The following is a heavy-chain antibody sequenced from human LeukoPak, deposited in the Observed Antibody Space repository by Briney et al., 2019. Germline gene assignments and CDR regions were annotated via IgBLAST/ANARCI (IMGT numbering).Heavy chain of an antibody. D-gene: IGHD6-6*01. V-gene: IGHV1-2*02. CDR3: AREGIAARTNYFDY. CDR2: INPNSGGT. CDR1: GYTFTGYY. Sequence: ASVKVSCKASGYTFTGYYMHWVRQAPGQGLEWMGWINPNSGGTNYAQKFQGRVTMTRDTSISTAYMELSRLRSDDTAVYYCAREGIAARTNYFDYWGQGTLVTVSS. J-gene: IGHJ4*02.